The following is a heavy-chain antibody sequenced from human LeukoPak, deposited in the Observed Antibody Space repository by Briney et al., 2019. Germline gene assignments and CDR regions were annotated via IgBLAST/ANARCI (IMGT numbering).Heavy chain of an antibody. CDR1: GYTFSAYG. Sequence: GASVKVSCKASGYTFSAYGITWVRQAPGQGLEWMAWSSGTGYNMEYAQKFQGRVTMTTDTSTSTAYLELRSLRSDDTAVYYCARSRCSGSTSCYYFFFFDSWGLGSLVTVSS. V-gene: IGHV1-18*01. CDR3: ARSRCSGSTSCYYFFFFDS. J-gene: IGHJ4*02. D-gene: IGHD2-2*01. CDR2: SSGTGYNM.